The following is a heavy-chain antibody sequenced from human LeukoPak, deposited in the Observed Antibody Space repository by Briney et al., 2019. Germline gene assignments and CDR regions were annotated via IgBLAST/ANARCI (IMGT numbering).Heavy chain of an antibody. V-gene: IGHV4-38-2*02. CDR1: GYSISSGYY. J-gene: IGHJ6*03. CDR2: IYHSGST. CDR3: ARDRELLRFGELSEYYYMDV. Sequence: SETLSLTCAVSGYSISSGYYWGWIRQPPGKGLEWIGSIYHSGSTYYNPSLKSRVTISVDTSKNQFSLKLSSVTAADTAVYYCARDRELLRFGELSEYYYMDVWGKGTTVTVSS. D-gene: IGHD3-10*01.